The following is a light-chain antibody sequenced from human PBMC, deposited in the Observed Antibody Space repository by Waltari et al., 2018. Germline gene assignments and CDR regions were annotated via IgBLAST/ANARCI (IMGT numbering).Light chain of an antibody. V-gene: IGLV2-11*01. J-gene: IGLJ2*01. CDR2: DVS. Sequence: QSALTQPRSVSGSPGQSVTISCTGTSGDVGDYNYVSWYQEQPGKAPRLTIYDVSERPSGVPDRFSAPKSGNTASLTISGRQAEDEGSYHCCSRAGSSVVFGGGTKLTVL. CDR3: CSRAGSSVV. CDR1: SGDVGDYNY.